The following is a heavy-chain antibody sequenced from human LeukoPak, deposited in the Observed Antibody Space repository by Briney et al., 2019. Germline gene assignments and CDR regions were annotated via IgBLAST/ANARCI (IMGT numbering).Heavy chain of an antibody. J-gene: IGHJ4*02. Sequence: PGGSLRLSCATSGFTFSSYAMSWVRQAPGKGLEWVSAISGRGLSTYYADSVKGRFPISRDNSKNTLYLQMNGLRAEDTADYYCAKDWGSTDLYYFDSWGQGTLVTVSS. D-gene: IGHD3-16*01. CDR2: ISGRGLST. V-gene: IGHV3-23*01. CDR3: AKDWGSTDLYYFDS. CDR1: GFTFSSYA.